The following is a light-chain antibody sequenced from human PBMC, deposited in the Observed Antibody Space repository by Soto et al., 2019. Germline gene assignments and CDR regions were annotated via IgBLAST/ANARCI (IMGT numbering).Light chain of an antibody. CDR2: EVS. CDR1: SSDVGNYKY. J-gene: IGLJ1*01. V-gene: IGLV2-14*01. CDR3: FSYTSSGTYG. Sequence: QSALTQPASVSGSPGQSITISCTGTSSDVGNYKYVSWYQQHPGKAPKLMIYEVSNRPSGVSNRFSGSKSGNTASLTISGLQAEDETDYYCFSYTSSGTYGFGTGTKLPVL.